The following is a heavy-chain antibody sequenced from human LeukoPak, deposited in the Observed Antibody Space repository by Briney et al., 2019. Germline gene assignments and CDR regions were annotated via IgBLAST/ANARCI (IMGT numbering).Heavy chain of an antibody. J-gene: IGHJ4*02. CDR2: ISGSGGST. CDR3: AREGVVITTHLDY. V-gene: IGHV3-23*01. D-gene: IGHD3-22*01. CDR1: GFTFSSYA. Sequence: PGGSLRLSCAASGFTFSSYAMSWVRQAPGKGLEWVSAISGSGGSTYYADSVKGRFTISRDNSKNALYLQMNSLRAEDTAVYYCAREGVVITTHLDYWGQGTLVTVSS.